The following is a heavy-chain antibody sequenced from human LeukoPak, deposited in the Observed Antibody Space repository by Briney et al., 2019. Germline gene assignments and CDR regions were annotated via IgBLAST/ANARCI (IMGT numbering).Heavy chain of an antibody. CDR1: GGSIRGTY. Sequence: SETLSLTCTVSGGSIRGTYWSWIRQTPVKGLEWIAHIYNSATTNYNPSLKSRVTISVDTSKNQVSLNLTSVTAADTAVYYCARLGRFDGYIFDYWGQGTLVTVSS. V-gene: IGHV4-59*08. J-gene: IGHJ4*02. CDR3: ARLGRFDGYIFDY. CDR2: IYNSATT. D-gene: IGHD5-24*01.